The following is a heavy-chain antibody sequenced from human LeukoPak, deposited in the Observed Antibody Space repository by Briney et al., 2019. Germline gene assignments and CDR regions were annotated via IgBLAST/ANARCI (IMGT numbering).Heavy chain of an antibody. CDR1: GYSFTSYW. V-gene: IGHV5-10-1*01. CDR2: IDPSDSYT. J-gene: IGHJ4*02. CDR3: ARQTYYYDSSGYPAPFDY. D-gene: IGHD3-22*01. Sequence: GESLKISFKGSGYSFTSYWISWVRQMPGKGLEWMGRIDPSDSYTNYSPSFQGHVTISADKSISTAYLQWSSLKASDTAMYYCARQTYYYDSSGYPAPFDYWGQGTLVTVSS.